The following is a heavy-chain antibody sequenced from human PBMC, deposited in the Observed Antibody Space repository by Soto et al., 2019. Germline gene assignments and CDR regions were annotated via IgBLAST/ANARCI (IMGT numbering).Heavy chain of an antibody. Sequence: SETLSLTCAVYGGSFSGYYWSWIRQPAWKGLEWIGEINHSGSTNYNPSLKSRVTISVDTSKNQFSLKLSSVTAADTAVYYCARGAPPNYDFRRGKIYYYYGMEVWGRVTTVTVS. D-gene: IGHD3-3*01. J-gene: IGHJ6*02. CDR3: ARGAPPNYDFRRGKIYYYYGMEV. V-gene: IGHV4-34*01. CDR2: INHSGST. CDR1: GGSFSGYY.